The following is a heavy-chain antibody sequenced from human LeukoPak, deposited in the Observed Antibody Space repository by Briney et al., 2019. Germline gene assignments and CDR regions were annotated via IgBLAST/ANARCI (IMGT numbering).Heavy chain of an antibody. V-gene: IGHV3-30*18. CDR3: AKAGRGTITMVRGVKRLLGAFDI. J-gene: IGHJ3*02. CDR1: GFTFSSYG. CDR2: ISYDGSNK. D-gene: IGHD3-10*01. Sequence: GGSLRLSCAASGFTFSSYGMHWVRQAPGKGLEWVAVISYDGSNKYYADSVKGRFTISRDNSKNTLYLQMNSLRAEDTAVYYCAKAGRGTITMVRGVKRLLGAFDIWGQGTMVTVSS.